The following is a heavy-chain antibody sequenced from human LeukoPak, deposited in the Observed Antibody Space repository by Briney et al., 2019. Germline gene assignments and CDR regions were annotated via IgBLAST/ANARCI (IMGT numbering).Heavy chain of an antibody. D-gene: IGHD3-22*01. CDR1: GFTFDDYA. J-gene: IGHJ4*02. V-gene: IGHV3-9*01. CDR3: ARSYDSSGYYYLFY. CDR2: ISWNSGSI. Sequence: GRSLRLSCAASGFTFDDYAMHWVRQARGKGLEWVSGISWNSGSIGYADSVKGRFTISRDNAKNSLYLQMNSLRAEDTALYYCARSYDSSGYYYLFYWGQGTLVTVSS.